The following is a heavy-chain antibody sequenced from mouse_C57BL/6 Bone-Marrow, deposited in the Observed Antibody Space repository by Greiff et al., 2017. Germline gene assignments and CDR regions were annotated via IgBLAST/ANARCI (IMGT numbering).Heavy chain of an antibody. CDR1: GFSLTSYG. Sequence: VQLKESGPGLVQPSQSLSITCTVSGFSLTSYGVHWVRQSPGKGLEWLGVIWSGGSTDNNAAFISRLSISKDNSKSQVFFIMNSLQTDDTSIYYCARNGGSGGGFAYWGQGTLVTVSA. CDR3: ARNGGSGGGFAY. V-gene: IGHV2-2*01. J-gene: IGHJ3*01. D-gene: IGHD3-1*01. CDR2: IWSGGST.